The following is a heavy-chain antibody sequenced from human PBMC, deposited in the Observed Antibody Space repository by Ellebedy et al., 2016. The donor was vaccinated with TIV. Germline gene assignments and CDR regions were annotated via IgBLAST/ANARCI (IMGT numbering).Heavy chain of an antibody. V-gene: IGHV3-23*01. J-gene: IGHJ3*02. CDR2: ISYNSAKT. D-gene: IGHD1-14*01. CDR3: ANIWYGRNVDPFDI. CDR1: GFGFSGYA. Sequence: GGSLRLXXSATGFGFSGYAMSWVRQAPGKGLEWVSSISYNSAKTYYADSVKGRFTVSRDNSKNTLYLQMNGLRAEDTAVYYCANIWYGRNVDPFDIWGQGTMVTVSS.